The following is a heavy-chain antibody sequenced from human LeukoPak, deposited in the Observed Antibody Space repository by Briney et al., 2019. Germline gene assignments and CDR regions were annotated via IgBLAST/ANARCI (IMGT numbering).Heavy chain of an antibody. D-gene: IGHD3-10*01. CDR3: ARDVDFYASGSYSDY. CDR2: ISSSSSSYK. Sequence: GGSLRLSCAASGFTFISYNMNWVRQAPGKGLEWVSSISSSSSSYKYYADSVKGRFTVSRDNSKNTLYLQMNSLRAEDTAVYFCARDVDFYASGSYSDYWGQGTLATVSS. J-gene: IGHJ4*01. V-gene: IGHV3-21*04. CDR1: GFTFISYN.